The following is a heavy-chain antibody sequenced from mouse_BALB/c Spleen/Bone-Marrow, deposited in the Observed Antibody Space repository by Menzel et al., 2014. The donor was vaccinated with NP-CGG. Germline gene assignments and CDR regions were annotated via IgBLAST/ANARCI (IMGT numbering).Heavy chain of an antibody. CDR3: AREDPEALDY. J-gene: IGHJ4*01. CDR1: GFSLTGYA. CDR2: IWGDGST. Sequence: VHLVESGPGLVAPSQSLSITCTVSGFSLTGYAVNWVRQPPGKGLEWLGMIWGDGSTDYNSALKSRLSISKDNSKSQVFLKMNSLQTDDTARYYCAREDPEALDYWGQGTSVTVSS. V-gene: IGHV2-6-7*01.